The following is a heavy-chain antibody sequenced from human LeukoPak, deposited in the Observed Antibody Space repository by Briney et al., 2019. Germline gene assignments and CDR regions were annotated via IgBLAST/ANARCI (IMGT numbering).Heavy chain of an antibody. CDR2: ISYDGSNK. V-gene: IGHV3-30*18. CDR3: AKGVVRGVIRNWFDP. CDR1: GFTFSSYG. J-gene: IGHJ5*02. D-gene: IGHD3-10*01. Sequence: GRSLRLSCAASGFTFSSYGMHWVRQAPGKGLEWVAVISYDGSNKYYADSVKGRFTISRDNSKTTLYLQMNSLRAEATAVYYCAKGVVRGVIRNWFDPWGQGTLVTVSS.